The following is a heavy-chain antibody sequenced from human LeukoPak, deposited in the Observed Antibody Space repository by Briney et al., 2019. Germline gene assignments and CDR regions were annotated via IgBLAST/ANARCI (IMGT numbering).Heavy chain of an antibody. CDR3: ARDNFWSGYSPRAFDY. D-gene: IGHD3-3*01. CDR2: IYYSGST. V-gene: IGHV4-30-4*08. Sequence: SETLSLTCAVYGGSFSGYYWSWIRQPPGKGLEWIGYIYYSGSTYYNPSLKSRVTISVDTSKNQFSLKLSSVTAADTAVYYCARDNFWSGYSPRAFDYWGQGTLVTVSS. CDR1: GGSFSGYY. J-gene: IGHJ4*02.